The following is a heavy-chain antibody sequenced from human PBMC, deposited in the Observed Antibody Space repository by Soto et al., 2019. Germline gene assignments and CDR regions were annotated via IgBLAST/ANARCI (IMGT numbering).Heavy chain of an antibody. V-gene: IGHV1-2*02. J-gene: IGHJ6*02. CDR1: GYSFTGHY. CDR3: ARDPSSFLGRVYGMDV. Sequence: QVQHVQSGAEVKKPGDSVKVSCKASGYSFTGHYMHWVRRAPGQGLEWMGWVNLNTGGTDYAQEFQGRVTMTTATYIRTVYLEVTRLKFADTAIYYCARDPSSFLGRVYGMDVWGQGPAVTVSS. CDR2: VNLNTGGT.